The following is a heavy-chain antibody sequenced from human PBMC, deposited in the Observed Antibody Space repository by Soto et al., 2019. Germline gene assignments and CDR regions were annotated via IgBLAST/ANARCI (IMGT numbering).Heavy chain of an antibody. CDR2: ISGSGGST. CDR3: AKDHSGTYYLFDY. V-gene: IGHV3-23*01. Sequence: EVQLLESGGGLVQPGGSLRLSCAASGFTFSNYGMSWVRQAPGKGLEWVSTISGSGGSTYYADSVKGRFTISRDNSKNTLYLQMNSLTVEDTGVYYCAKDHSGTYYLFDYWGQGTLVTVSS. J-gene: IGHJ4*02. CDR1: GFTFSNYG. D-gene: IGHD1-26*01.